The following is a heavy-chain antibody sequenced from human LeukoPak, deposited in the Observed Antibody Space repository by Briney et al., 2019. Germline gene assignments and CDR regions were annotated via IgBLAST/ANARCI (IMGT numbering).Heavy chain of an antibody. CDR1: GGTFSSYA. Sequence: SVKVSCKASGGTFSSYAISWVRQAPGQGLEWMGGIIPIFGTANYAQKFQGRVTITADESTSTAYMELSSLRSEDTAVYYCARDRPTLGYCSSTSCRLIHYGMDVWGQGTTVTVSS. D-gene: IGHD2-2*01. J-gene: IGHJ6*02. V-gene: IGHV1-69*13. CDR3: ARDRPTLGYCSSTSCRLIHYGMDV. CDR2: IIPIFGTA.